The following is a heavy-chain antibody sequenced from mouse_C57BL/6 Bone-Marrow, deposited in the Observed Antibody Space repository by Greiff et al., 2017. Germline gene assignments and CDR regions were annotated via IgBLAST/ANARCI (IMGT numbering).Heavy chain of an antibody. CDR2: ISNLAYSI. J-gene: IGHJ4*01. CDR1: GFTFSDYG. D-gene: IGHD2-4*01. V-gene: IGHV5-15*01. Sequence: EVKVVESGGGLVQPGGSLKLSCAASGFTFSDYGMAWVRQAPRKGPEWVAFISNLAYSIYYADTVTGRFTISRENAKNTLYREMSSLRSEDTAMYYCARQRYDYVYAMDYWGQGTSVTVSS. CDR3: ARQRYDYVYAMDY.